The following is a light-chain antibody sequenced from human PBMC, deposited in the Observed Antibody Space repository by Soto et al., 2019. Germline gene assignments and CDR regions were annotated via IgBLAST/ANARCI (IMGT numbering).Light chain of an antibody. J-gene: IGKJ4*01. V-gene: IGKV1-5*01. CDR2: DAS. CDR1: QNIRNW. Sequence: DIQMTQSPSTLSASVGDSVTITCRASQNIRNWLAWYQQKPGKAPNPLIYDASSLEGGVPSRFSGSGSGTEFTLTISSLQPDDFATYYCQQYNSYSLFGGGTKVDIK. CDR3: QQYNSYSL.